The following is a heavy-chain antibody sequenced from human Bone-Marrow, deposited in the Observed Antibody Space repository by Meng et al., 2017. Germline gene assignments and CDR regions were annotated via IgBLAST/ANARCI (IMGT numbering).Heavy chain of an antibody. Sequence: GSLRLSCSASGFTFSSYEMNWVRQAPGKGLEWVSYISSSGSTIYYADSVKGRFTISRDNAKNSLYLQMNSLRAEDTAVYYCARGGARGYCSSTSCYAFDYWGQGTLVTVSS. D-gene: IGHD2-2*01. J-gene: IGHJ4*02. CDR2: ISSSGSTI. CDR1: GFTFSSYE. V-gene: IGHV3-48*03. CDR3: ARGGARGYCSSTSCYAFDY.